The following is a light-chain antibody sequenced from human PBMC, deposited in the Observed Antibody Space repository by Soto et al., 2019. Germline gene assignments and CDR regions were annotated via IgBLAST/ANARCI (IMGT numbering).Light chain of an antibody. CDR1: QSISSW. CDR3: QQYYSYWT. V-gene: IGKV1-5*03. CDR2: KAS. Sequence: DVQMTQSPSTLSASVGDRVTITCRASQSISSWLAWYQQKPGKAPKLLIYKASRLESGVPSRVSGIGSRTVFSLTISSMQPDDFVTYYCQQYYSYWTFGQGTKLEIK. J-gene: IGKJ1*01.